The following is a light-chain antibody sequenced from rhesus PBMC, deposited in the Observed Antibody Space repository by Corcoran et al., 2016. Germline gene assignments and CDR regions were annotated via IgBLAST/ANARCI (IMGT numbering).Light chain of an antibody. J-gene: IGKJ2*01. CDR3: QQYNDLLPYS. V-gene: IGKV3-40*03. CDR2: SAY. Sequence: EIVMTQSPATLSLSPGETATLSCRASESVGSYLAWYQQKPGQAPKLLVHSAYFRATGIPDRFSGSGSRTEFTLTISSLEPEDVGVYHCQQYNDLLPYSFGQGTKVEIK. CDR1: ESVGSY.